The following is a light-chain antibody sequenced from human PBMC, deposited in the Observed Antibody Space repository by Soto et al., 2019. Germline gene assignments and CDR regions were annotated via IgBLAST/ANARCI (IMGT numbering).Light chain of an antibody. Sequence: QSVLTQPPSVSGAPGQRVTISCTGSSSNIGAGFDVHWYQHLPGTAPKVLIYGNNNRPSGVPDLFSGSQSGTSASLAITGLQAEDEADYYCQSYDSSLSGVIFGGGTKLTVL. CDR2: GNN. V-gene: IGLV1-40*01. CDR1: SSNIGAGFD. CDR3: QSYDSSLSGVI. J-gene: IGLJ2*01.